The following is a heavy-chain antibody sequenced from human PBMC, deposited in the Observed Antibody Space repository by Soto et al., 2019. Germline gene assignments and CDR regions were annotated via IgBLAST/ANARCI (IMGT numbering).Heavy chain of an antibody. Sequence: EVQLVESGGDLVQRGGSLRLSCAASGFPFSSYWMHWVRHTPGKGLDWVARISGDGVTTYYADSVTGRFTVSRDNAKNTLSLQISGLRAEDTAVYYCAREYYGHLTGYYTDYWGQGTLVSVSS. CDR3: AREYYGHLTGYYTDY. D-gene: IGHD3-9*01. CDR2: ISGDGVTT. V-gene: IGHV3-74*01. J-gene: IGHJ4*02. CDR1: GFPFSSYW.